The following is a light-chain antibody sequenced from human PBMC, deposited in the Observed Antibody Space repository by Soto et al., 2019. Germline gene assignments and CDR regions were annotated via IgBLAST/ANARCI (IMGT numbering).Light chain of an antibody. V-gene: IGLV2-14*03. CDR1: SSDVGGYNY. J-gene: IGLJ1*01. Sequence: QSVLTQPASVSGSPGQSITISCTGTSSDVGGYNYVSWYQHHPGKAPKLIIYDVSHRPSGVSIRFSGSKSDNTASLTISGLQPEDEADYHCSSYTTSNTRQIVFGTGTKVTVL. CDR2: DVS. CDR3: SSYTTSNTRQIV.